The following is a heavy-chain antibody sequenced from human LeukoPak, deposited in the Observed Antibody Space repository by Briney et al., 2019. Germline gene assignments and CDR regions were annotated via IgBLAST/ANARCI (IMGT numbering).Heavy chain of an antibody. CDR1: GYTFTSYG. CDR3: ASCSGGSCLDYGMDV. Sequence: ASVKVSCKTSGYTFTSYGISWVRQAPGQGLEWMGWISTHNGNTNYAQKFQGRVTMTTDTSTSTAYMEPRSLRSDDTAVFYCASCSGGSCLDYGMDVWGQGTTVTVSS. CDR2: ISTHNGNT. J-gene: IGHJ6*02. D-gene: IGHD2-15*01. V-gene: IGHV1-18*01.